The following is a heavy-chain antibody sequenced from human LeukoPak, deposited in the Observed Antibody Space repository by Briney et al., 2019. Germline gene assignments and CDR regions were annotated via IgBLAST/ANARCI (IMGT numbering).Heavy chain of an antibody. Sequence: PSETLSLTCTVSGGSIRSYYWSWIRQPPGKGLEWIGYIYYSGTTNSNPSPKSRVTISVDTAKSQFSLKLNSVTAADTAVYYCARTRTDIGQMVYESYFDLWSRGTLVTVSS. D-gene: IGHD2-8*01. CDR3: ARTRTDIGQMVYESYFDL. V-gene: IGHV4-59*01. CDR2: IYYSGTT. CDR1: GGSIRSYY. J-gene: IGHJ2*01.